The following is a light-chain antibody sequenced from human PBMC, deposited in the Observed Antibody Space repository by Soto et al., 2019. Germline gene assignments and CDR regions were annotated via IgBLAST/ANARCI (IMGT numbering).Light chain of an antibody. CDR1: ALTKKY. CDR3: YSTDNSGNHRGV. CDR2: EDN. J-gene: IGLJ1*01. Sequence: SYELTQPPSVSVSPGQTARITCSGDALTKKYAYWYQQKSGQAPVPVIYEDNKRPSGIPERFSGSSSGTMATLTISGAQVEDEADYYCYSTDNSGNHRGVFGSGTKVTVL. V-gene: IGLV3-10*01.